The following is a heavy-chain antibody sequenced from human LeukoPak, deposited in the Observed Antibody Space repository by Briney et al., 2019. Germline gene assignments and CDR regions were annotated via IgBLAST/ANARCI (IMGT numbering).Heavy chain of an antibody. J-gene: IGHJ6*03. CDR2: ISSSGSAI. V-gene: IGHV3-48*03. CDR3: ARPTSYYDILTGSGYYYMDV. D-gene: IGHD3-9*01. Sequence: GGSLRLSCAASGFTFSSYEMNWVRQAPGKGLEWVSYISSSGSAIYYADSVKGRFTMSRDNAKKSLFLQLNSLRAEDTAVYYCARPTSYYDILTGSGYYYMDVWGRGTTVTVSS. CDR1: GFTFSSYE.